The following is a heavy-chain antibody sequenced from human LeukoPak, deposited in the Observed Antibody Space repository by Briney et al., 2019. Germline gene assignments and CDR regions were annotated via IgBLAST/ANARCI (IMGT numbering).Heavy chain of an antibody. CDR2: ISSSGSTI. J-gene: IGHJ6*03. D-gene: IGHD6-19*01. CDR1: GFTFSSYE. V-gene: IGHV3-48*03. Sequence: GGSLRLSCAASGFTFSSYEMNWVRQAPGKGLEWVSYISSSGSTIYYADSVKGRFTISRDNAKNTLYLQMNSLRAEDTAVYYCARDPASRGYSSGWYVRALNYYYYMDVWGKGTTVTVSS. CDR3: ARDPASRGYSSGWYVRALNYYYYMDV.